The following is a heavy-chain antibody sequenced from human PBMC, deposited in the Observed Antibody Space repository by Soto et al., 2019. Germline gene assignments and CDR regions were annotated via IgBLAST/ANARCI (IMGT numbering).Heavy chain of an antibody. D-gene: IGHD6-19*01. CDR1: GFTFSSYA. J-gene: IGHJ6*02. Sequence: GGSLRLSCAASGFTFSSYAMSWVRQAPGKGLEWVSAISGSGGSTYYADSVKGRFTISRDNSKNTLYLQMNSLRAEDTAVYYCAKEKDGSGWSYYYYGMDVWGQGTTVTVSS. CDR2: ISGSGGST. CDR3: AKEKDGSGWSYYYYGMDV. V-gene: IGHV3-23*01.